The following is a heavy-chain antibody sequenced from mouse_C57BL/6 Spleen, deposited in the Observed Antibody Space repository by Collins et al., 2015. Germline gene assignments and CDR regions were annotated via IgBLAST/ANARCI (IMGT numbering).Heavy chain of an antibody. Sequence: EVQLQQSGAELVKPGASVKLSCTASGFNIKDTYMHWVKQRPEQGLEWIGRIDPANGNTKYDPKFQGKATITADTSSNTAYLQLSSLTSEDTAVYYCVSSGVLGRGGGFAYWGQGTLVTVSA. CDR3: VSSGVLGRGGGFAY. D-gene: IGHD4-1*01. CDR1: GFNIKDTY. J-gene: IGHJ3*01. CDR2: IDPANGNT. V-gene: IGHV14-3*02.